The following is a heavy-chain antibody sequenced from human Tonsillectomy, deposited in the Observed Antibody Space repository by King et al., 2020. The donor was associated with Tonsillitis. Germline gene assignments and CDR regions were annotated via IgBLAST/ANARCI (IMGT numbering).Heavy chain of an antibody. D-gene: IGHD6-19*01. J-gene: IGHJ4*02. V-gene: IGHV4-34*01. CDR1: GGSFSGYY. CDR2: INHSGST. CDR3: ARLTPGYSSGWYGVYPDY. Sequence: VQLQQWGAGLLKPSENLSLNCAVYGGSFSGYYWSWIRQPPGKGLEWIGEINHSGSTNYNPSLKSRVTISVDTSKNQFSLKLSSVTAADTAVYYCARLTPGYSSGWYGVYPDYWGQGTLVTVSS.